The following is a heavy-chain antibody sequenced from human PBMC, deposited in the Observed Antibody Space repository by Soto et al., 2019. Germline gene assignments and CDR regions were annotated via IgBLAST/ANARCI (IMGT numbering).Heavy chain of an antibody. CDR1: GFTVSSNY. CDR2: IYSGGST. Sequence: PGGSLRVSCAASGFTVSSNYMSWVRQAPGKGLEWVSVIYSGGSTYYADSVKGRFTISRDNSKNTLYLQMNSLRAEDTAVYYCAREGYYYDSSGYYSWGQGTLVTVSS. D-gene: IGHD3-22*01. J-gene: IGHJ4*02. CDR3: AREGYYYDSSGYYS. V-gene: IGHV3-53*01.